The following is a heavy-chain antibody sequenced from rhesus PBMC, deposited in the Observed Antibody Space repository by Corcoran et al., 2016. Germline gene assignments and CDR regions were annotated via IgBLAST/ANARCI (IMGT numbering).Heavy chain of an antibody. Sequence: QVQLQDSGPGLVKPSETLSLTCAVSGAPISRNYWSWNPHSPGKGLECIGRIYGGCVSTNYNPSLKSRVTISTDTSKNQFSLKLSSVTAADTAVYYCARDLSTYGLDSWGQGVVVTVSS. V-gene: IGHV4-147*01. CDR1: GAPISRNY. J-gene: IGHJ6*01. CDR3: ARDLSTYGLDS. CDR2: IYGGCVST.